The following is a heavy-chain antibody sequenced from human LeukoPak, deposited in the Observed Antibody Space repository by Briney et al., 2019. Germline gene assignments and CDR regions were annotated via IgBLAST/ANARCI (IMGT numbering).Heavy chain of an antibody. V-gene: IGHV4-59*08. J-gene: IGHJ4*02. D-gene: IGHD3-22*01. Sequence: SETLSLTCTVSGGSISSYYWSWIRQPAGKGLEWIGYIYYTGSTNYNPSLKSRVTISVHTSTNQFSLRLSSVTAADTAVYYCARSAYYYDSSGYYQFDYWGQGALVTVSS. CDR1: GGSISSYY. CDR2: IYYTGST. CDR3: ARSAYYYDSSGYYQFDY.